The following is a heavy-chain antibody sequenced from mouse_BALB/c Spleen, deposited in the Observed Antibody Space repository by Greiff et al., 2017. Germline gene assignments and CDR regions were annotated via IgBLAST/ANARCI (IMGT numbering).Heavy chain of an antibody. J-gene: IGHJ3*01. CDR2: ISYSGST. Sequence: DVKLVESGPSLVKPSQTLSLTCSVTGDSFTSGYWNWIRKFPGNKLEYMGYISYSGSTYYNPSLKSRISITRDTSKNQYYLQLNSVTTEDTATYYCASQYGNAYWGQGTLVTVSA. D-gene: IGHD2-10*02. CDR1: GDSFTSGY. V-gene: IGHV3-8*02. CDR3: ASQYGNAY.